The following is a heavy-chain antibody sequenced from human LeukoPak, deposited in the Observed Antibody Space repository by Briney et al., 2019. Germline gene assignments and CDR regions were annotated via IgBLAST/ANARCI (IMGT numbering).Heavy chain of an antibody. CDR2: ISGSGGST. CDR3: ARTLQDIVVVVAAYDY. Sequence: AGGSLRLSCAASGFTFSSYAMSWVRQAPGKGLEWVSAISGSGGSTYYADSVKGRSTISRDNSKNTLYPQMNSLRAEDTAVYYCARTLQDIVVVVAAYDYWGQGTLVTVSS. V-gene: IGHV3-23*01. CDR1: GFTFSSYA. J-gene: IGHJ4*02. D-gene: IGHD2-15*01.